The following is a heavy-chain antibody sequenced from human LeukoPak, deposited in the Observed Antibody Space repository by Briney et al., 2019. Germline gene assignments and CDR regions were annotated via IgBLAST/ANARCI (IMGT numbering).Heavy chain of an antibody. CDR2: ISSSSSYI. CDR3: ARPMTTVTTGDY. CDR1: GFTFSGYW. Sequence: GGSLRLSCAASGFTFSGYWMHWVRQAPGKGLEWVSSISSSSSYIYYADSVKGRFTISRDNAKNSLYLQMNSLRAEDTAVYYCARPMTTVTTGDYWGQGTLVTVSS. D-gene: IGHD4-17*01. J-gene: IGHJ4*02. V-gene: IGHV3-21*01.